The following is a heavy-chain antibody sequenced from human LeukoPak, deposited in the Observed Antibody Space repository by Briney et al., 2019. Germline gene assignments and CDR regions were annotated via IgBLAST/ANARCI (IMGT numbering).Heavy chain of an antibody. CDR2: ITGSGDST. D-gene: IGHD2/OR15-2a*01. CDR1: GFTFSSNA. Sequence: GGSLRLSCEASGFTFSSNAMNWVRQAPGKGLEWVSGITGSGDSTYYADSVKGRFTISRDNSKNTLYLQMNSLRAEDTAVYYCARVAAIGLNDYWGQGTLVTVSS. V-gene: IGHV3-23*01. J-gene: IGHJ4*02. CDR3: ARVAAIGLNDY.